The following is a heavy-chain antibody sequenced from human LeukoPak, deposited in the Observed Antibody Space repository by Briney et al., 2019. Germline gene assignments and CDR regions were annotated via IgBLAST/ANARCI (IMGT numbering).Heavy chain of an antibody. J-gene: IGHJ4*01. CDR2: NTYNGKT. CDR3: ARSPGGYFDF. Sequence: SETLSLTCTVSGDSISTYYWSWIRQPPGKGFEWIGYNTYNGKTDSYPSLKSRVALSLDTSKKQFSLTLNSVTAADTAVYYCARSPGGYFDFWGHGALVTVSS. V-gene: IGHV4-59*08. CDR1: GDSISTYY. D-gene: IGHD3-10*01.